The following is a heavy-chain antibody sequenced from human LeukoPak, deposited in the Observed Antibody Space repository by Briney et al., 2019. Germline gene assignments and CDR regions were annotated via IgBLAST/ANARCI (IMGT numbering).Heavy chain of an antibody. CDR1: GGSVSSGTYY. Sequence: PSETLSLTCTVSGGSVSSGTYYWSWIRQPPGKGLEWIGDIYYSGSTNYTPSPNSRVTISMDTSKNQFSLKLSSVTAADTAVYYCARGGGSSGWPYFDYWGQGTLVTVSS. CDR3: ARGGGSSGWPYFDY. CDR2: IYYSGST. J-gene: IGHJ4*02. D-gene: IGHD6-19*01. V-gene: IGHV4-61*01.